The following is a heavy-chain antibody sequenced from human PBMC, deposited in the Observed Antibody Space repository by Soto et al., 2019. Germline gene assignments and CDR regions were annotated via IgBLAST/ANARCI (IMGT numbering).Heavy chain of an antibody. D-gene: IGHD3-22*01. CDR1: GFTVSSNY. J-gene: IGHJ4*02. Sequence: PGGSLRLSCAASGFTVSSNYMSWVRQAPGKGLEWVSVIYSGGSTYYADSVKGRFTISRDNSKNTLYLQMNSLRAEDTAVYYCARDAPNTYYYDSSGYFDNWGQGTLVTVSS. V-gene: IGHV3-66*01. CDR3: ARDAPNTYYYDSSGYFDN. CDR2: IYSGGST.